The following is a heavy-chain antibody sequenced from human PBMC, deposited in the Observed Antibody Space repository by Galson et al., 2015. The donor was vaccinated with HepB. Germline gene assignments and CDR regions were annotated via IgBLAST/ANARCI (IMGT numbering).Heavy chain of an antibody. V-gene: IGHV3-11*06. J-gene: IGHJ3*02. Sequence: PLRLACAASGFTFSDYYMRWAREAPGEGLEWVSCISSSSSYTNYADSVKGRFTISRDNAKNSLYLQMNSLRAEDTAVYYCAREARTMVRGVDAFDIWGQGTMVTVSS. CDR1: GFTFSDYY. D-gene: IGHD3-10*01. CDR3: AREARTMVRGVDAFDI. CDR2: ISSSSSYT.